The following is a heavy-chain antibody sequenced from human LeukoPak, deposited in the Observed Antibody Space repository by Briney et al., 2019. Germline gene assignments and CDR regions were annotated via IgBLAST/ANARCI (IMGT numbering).Heavy chain of an antibody. D-gene: IGHD3-22*01. CDR1: GFTFSNYW. CDR3: ARATLYYYDSSGYIDY. J-gene: IGHJ4*02. Sequence: GGSLRLSCAASGFTFSNYWMHWVRQAPGKGLVWVSRINSDGSSTSYADSVKGRFTISRDNAKNTLYLQMNSLRAEDTAVYYCARATLYYYDSSGYIDYWGQGTLVTVSS. V-gene: IGHV3-74*01. CDR2: INSDGSST.